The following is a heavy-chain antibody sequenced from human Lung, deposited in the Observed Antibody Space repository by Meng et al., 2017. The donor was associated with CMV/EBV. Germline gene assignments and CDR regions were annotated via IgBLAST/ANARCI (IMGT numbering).Heavy chain of an antibody. V-gene: IGHV6-1*01. J-gene: IGHJ4*02. CDR2: TYYRSKWYN. CDR3: AREGPTVTLFDY. CDR1: GDSVSSNSAA. Sequence: SCAISGDSVSSNSAAWNWNRQSPSRGREWLGRTYYRSKWYNDYAVSVKSRITINPDTSKNQFSLQLNSVTPEDTAVYYCAREGPTVTLFDYWGQGXLVTVSS. D-gene: IGHD4-17*01.